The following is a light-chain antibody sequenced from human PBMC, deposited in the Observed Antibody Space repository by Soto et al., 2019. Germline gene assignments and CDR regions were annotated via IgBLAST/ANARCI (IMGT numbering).Light chain of an antibody. CDR1: SRDIGTSNL. V-gene: IGLV2-23*02. J-gene: IGLJ1*01. CDR2: EVT. Sequence: QSALTQPASVSGSPGQSITISCTGSSRDIGTSNLVSWYQQYPGKAPKLIIYEVTKRPSGISYRFSGSKSGNTASLTISGLQPEDEPTNSCYSFTGFSPYFFVFGPGTKFTVL. CDR3: YSFTGFSPYFFV.